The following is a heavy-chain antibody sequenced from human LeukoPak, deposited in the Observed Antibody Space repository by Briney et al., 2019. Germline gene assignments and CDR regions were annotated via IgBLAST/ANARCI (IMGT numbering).Heavy chain of an antibody. CDR3: ATAPIAAYYDSSGYPPPDY. Sequence: ASVKVSCKASGYTFTSYAMHWVRQAPGQRLEWMGWINAGNGNTKYSQKFQGRVTITRDTSASTAYMELSSLRSEDTAVYYCATAPIAAYYDSSGYPPPDYWGQGTLVTVSS. J-gene: IGHJ4*02. D-gene: IGHD3-22*01. V-gene: IGHV1-3*01. CDR1: GYTFTSYA. CDR2: INAGNGNT.